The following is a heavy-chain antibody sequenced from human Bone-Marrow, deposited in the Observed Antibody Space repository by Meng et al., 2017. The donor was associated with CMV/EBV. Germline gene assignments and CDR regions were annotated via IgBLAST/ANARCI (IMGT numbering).Heavy chain of an antibody. Sequence: GESLKISCAASGFTFSSYSMNWVRQAPGKGLEWVSYISSSSSTIYYADSVKGRFTISRDNAKNSLYLQMNSLKTEDTAVYYCTTDRVYCSSTSCLDYWGQGTLFTVSS. CDR3: TTDRVYCSSTSCLDY. V-gene: IGHV3-48*04. D-gene: IGHD2-2*01. CDR1: GFTFSSYS. J-gene: IGHJ4*02. CDR2: ISSSSSTI.